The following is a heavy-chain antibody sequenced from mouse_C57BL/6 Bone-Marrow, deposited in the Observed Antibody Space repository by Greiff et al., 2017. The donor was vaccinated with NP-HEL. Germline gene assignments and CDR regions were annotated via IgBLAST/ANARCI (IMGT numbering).Heavy chain of an antibody. D-gene: IGHD1-1*01. Sequence: VQLQQSGPGLVKPSQSLSLTCSVTGYSIPSGYYWNWLRQFPGNKLEWMGFISYDGSINYNPSLQNRISITRDTTKNQFYLKLNAVTTRDTATDNGARRGTTVVNWDFDFWGTGTTVTVSS. CDR3: ARRGTTVVNWDFDF. CDR2: ISYDGSI. CDR1: GYSIPSGYY. V-gene: IGHV3-6*01. J-gene: IGHJ1*03.